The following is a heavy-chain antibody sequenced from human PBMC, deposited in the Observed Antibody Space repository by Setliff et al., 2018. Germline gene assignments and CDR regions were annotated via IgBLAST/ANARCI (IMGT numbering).Heavy chain of an antibody. CDR2: IYPGDSET. CDR1: GYSFSRHW. J-gene: IGHJ4*02. V-gene: IGHV5-51*01. CDR3: ARRTGFAVAGFDH. D-gene: IGHD6-19*01. Sequence: GESPKTSCKGSGYSFSRHWIGWVRQKPGKGLGWVGIIYPGDSETRYSPSFQGQVTMSADKSISTAYLQWSGLKASDTAIYYCARRTGFAVAGFDHWGQGTLVTVSS.